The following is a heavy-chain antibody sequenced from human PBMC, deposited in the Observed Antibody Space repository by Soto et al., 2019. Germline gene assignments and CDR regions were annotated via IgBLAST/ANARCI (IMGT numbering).Heavy chain of an antibody. CDR1: GGSISSYY. Sequence: PSETLSLTCTVSGGSISSYYWSWIRQPPGKGLEWIGYIYYSGSTNYNPSLKSRVTISVDTSKNQFSLKLSSVTAADTAVYYCAIDSGYGRYFDYWGQGTLVTVSS. D-gene: IGHD5-12*01. CDR2: IYYSGST. CDR3: AIDSGYGRYFDY. J-gene: IGHJ4*02. V-gene: IGHV4-59*01.